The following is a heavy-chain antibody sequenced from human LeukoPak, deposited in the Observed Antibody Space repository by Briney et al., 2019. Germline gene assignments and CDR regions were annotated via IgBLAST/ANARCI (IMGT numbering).Heavy chain of an antibody. J-gene: IGHJ4*02. CDR2: ISGSGGST. CDR3: AKDLTSWNY. CDR1: GFTFSSYS. V-gene: IGHV3-23*01. D-gene: IGHD2-2*01. Sequence: GGSLRLSCAASGFTFSSYSVSWVRQAPGKGLEWVSVISGSGGSTYYADSVKGRFTISRDNSKNTLYLQMNSLRAEDTALYYCAKDLTSWNYWGQGTLATVSS.